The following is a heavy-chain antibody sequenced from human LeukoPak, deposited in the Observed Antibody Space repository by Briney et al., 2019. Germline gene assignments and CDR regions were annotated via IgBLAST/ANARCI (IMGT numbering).Heavy chain of an antibody. Sequence: SVKVLCKASGGTFSSYAISWVRQDPGQGLEWMGGINPFFGTANYVQKFQGRLTITVDESTSTAYMELGSLRAEDTGVYYCARAPQVAVGSPEYFQHWGQGTRVSVSS. CDR2: INPFFGTA. CDR3: ARAPQVAVGSPEYFQH. D-gene: IGHD6-19*01. J-gene: IGHJ1*01. V-gene: IGHV1-69*13. CDR1: GGTFSSYA.